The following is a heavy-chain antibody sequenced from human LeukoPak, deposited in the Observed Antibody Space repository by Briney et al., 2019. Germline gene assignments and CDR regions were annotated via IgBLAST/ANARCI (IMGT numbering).Heavy chain of an antibody. Sequence: GGSLRLSCAASGLTFGTYAMHWVRQAPGKGLEWVAFISYDGNTKYYADSVKGRFTISRDNSKNTLYLQMNSLRAEDTAVYYCARDVSGVGAFDIWGQGTMVTVSS. CDR2: ISYDGNTK. CDR1: GLTFGTYA. CDR3: ARDVSGVGAFDI. J-gene: IGHJ3*02. V-gene: IGHV3-30-3*01. D-gene: IGHD3-10*01.